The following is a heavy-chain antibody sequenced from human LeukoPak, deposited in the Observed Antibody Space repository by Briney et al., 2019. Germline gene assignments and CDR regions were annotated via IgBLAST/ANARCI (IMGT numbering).Heavy chain of an antibody. V-gene: IGHV3-30*18. Sequence: GGSLRLSCVASGFTFSSYGIHWVRQAPGKGLEWVAVISYDGSNKYYADSVKGRFTISRDNSKNTLYLQMNSLRAEDTAVYYCAKDISVEDGDYVGGIFDYWGQGTLVTVSS. CDR3: AKDISVEDGDYVGGIFDY. D-gene: IGHD4-17*01. CDR2: ISYDGSNK. CDR1: GFTFSSYG. J-gene: IGHJ4*02.